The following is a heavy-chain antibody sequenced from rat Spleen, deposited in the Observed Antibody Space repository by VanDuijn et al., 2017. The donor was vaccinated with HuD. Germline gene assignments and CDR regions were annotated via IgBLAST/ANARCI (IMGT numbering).Heavy chain of an antibody. CDR1: GFSLTDYS. CDR2: IWGTGST. Sequence: QVQMKESGPGLVQPSQTLSLTCTVSGFSLTDYSVHWVRQPPGEVLEWMGGIWGTGSTIYNSPLKSRLSISRDTSKNLVFLTMNSLQTEDTAIYYCTREDWYFDFWGPGTMVAVSS. V-gene: IGHV2S54*01. J-gene: IGHJ1*01. CDR3: TREDWYFDF.